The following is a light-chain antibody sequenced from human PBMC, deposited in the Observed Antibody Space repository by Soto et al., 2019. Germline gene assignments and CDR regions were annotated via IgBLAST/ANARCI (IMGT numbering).Light chain of an antibody. CDR2: DAV. V-gene: IGKV3-11*01. CDR3: HQRQSWPRT. CDR1: QSVSTY. Sequence: ETLLTQSPATLSLSPGERAILSCRASQSVSTYLAWYQQKPGQAPRLLIYDAVNRATGIPARFSGSGSGTDFTLTISDVQPEDFALYYCHQRQSWPRTFGQGTKVDI. J-gene: IGKJ1*01.